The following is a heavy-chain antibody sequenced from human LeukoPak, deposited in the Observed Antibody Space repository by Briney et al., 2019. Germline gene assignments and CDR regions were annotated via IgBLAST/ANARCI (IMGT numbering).Heavy chain of an antibody. CDR1: GFTFSTYH. Sequence: PGGSLRLSCAASGFTFSTYHINWVRQAPGKGLEWVSYISSSSSTIYYADSVKGRFTISRDNAKNSLYLQMNTLRDEDTAVYYCARDYNHYFDYWGQGTLVTVSS. J-gene: IGHJ4*02. D-gene: IGHD1-20*01. CDR3: ARDYNHYFDY. CDR2: ISSSSSTI. V-gene: IGHV3-48*02.